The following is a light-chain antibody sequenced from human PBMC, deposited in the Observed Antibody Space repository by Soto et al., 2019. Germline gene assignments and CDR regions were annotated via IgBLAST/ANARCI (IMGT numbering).Light chain of an antibody. V-gene: IGKV1-6*01. CDR1: QGIRND. Sequence: AIQMTQFPSSLSASVGDRVTITCRASQGIRNDLGWYQQKSGRAPKLLIFGASTLQSGVPSRFSVSGSGTDFTLTISSLQPEDFATYYCLHDYSFPYTFGQGTKVEIK. J-gene: IGKJ2*01. CDR2: GAS. CDR3: LHDYSFPYT.